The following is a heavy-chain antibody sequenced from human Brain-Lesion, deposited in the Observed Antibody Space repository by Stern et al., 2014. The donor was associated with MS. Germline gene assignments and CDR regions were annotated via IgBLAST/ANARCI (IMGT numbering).Heavy chain of an antibody. V-gene: IGHV1-24*01. CDR2: FDPEDGET. J-gene: IGHJ4*02. CDR3: ATLSPGAGGNYYRHFDY. Sequence: QVQLVESGAEVKKPGASVKVSCKVSGYTLTDLSMHWVRQAPRPGLEWMGGFDPEDGETLYAQKSQGRVTLTEDTSTDTAYMELSSLRSEDTAVYYCATLSPGAGGNYYRHFDYWGQGTLVTVSS. CDR1: GYTLTDLS. D-gene: IGHD1-26*01.